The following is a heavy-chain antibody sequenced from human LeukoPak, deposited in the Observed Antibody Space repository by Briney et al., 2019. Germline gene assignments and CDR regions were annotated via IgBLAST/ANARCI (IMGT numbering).Heavy chain of an antibody. J-gene: IGHJ2*01. CDR1: GFAFSSYS. D-gene: IGHD6-19*01. Sequence: PGGSLRLSCTTFGFAFSSYSMNWVRQAPGKGREWVSSIAPSGGSIFYADSVKGRFSISRDNAKNSLFLQMYSLGADDTAVYYCARLAGSRSPWYLDLWGRGTLVTVSS. CDR2: IAPSGGSI. V-gene: IGHV3-21*04. CDR3: ARLAGSRSPWYLDL.